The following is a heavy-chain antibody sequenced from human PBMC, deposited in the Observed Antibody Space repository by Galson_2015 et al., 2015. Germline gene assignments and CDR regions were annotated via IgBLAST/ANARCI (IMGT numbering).Heavy chain of an antibody. D-gene: IGHD1-7*01. CDR3: AKGSGGNYLTTDY. CDR1: GFTFSSEA. J-gene: IGHJ4*02. CDR2: IVGSGSSS. Sequence: SLRLSCAASGFTFSSEAMNWVRQAPGRGLEWVSTIVGSGSSSYYADSVKGRFTISRDNSKNTLYLQMNSLTTEDTAIYYCAKGSGGNYLTTDYWGQGTLVPVSS. V-gene: IGHV3-23*01.